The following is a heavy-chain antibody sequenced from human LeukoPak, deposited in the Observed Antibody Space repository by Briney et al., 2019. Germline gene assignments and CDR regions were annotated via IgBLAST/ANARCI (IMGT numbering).Heavy chain of an antibody. V-gene: IGHV1-18*01. CDR2: ISAYNGNT. J-gene: IGHJ4*02. CDR3: GRYCSGGSCYDKTVDY. Sequence: ASVKVSCKASGYTFTSYGISWVRQAPGQGLEWMGWISAYNGNTNYAQKLQGRVTMTTDTSTSTAYMELRNLRSDDTAVYYCGRYCSGGSCYDKTVDYWGQGTLVTVSS. CDR1: GYTFTSYG. D-gene: IGHD2-15*01.